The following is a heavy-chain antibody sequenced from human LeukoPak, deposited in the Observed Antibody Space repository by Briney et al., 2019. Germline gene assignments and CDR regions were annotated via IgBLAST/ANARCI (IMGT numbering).Heavy chain of an antibody. J-gene: IGHJ6*02. Sequence: PSETLSLTCIVSGVSISSKYWNWIRQPPGKGLEWIGYIYNSGSTNYNPSLKSRVTISIDTSKNQFSLSLSSVTAADTAVYYCARGQTPGANYYYYYGMDVWSQGTTVTVSS. CDR1: GVSISSKY. V-gene: IGHV4-59*01. CDR2: IYNSGST. CDR3: ARGQTPGANYYYYYGMDV. D-gene: IGHD2-15*01.